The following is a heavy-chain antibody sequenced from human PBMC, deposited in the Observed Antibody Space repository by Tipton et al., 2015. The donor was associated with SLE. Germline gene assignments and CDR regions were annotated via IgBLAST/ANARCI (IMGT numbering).Heavy chain of an antibody. Sequence: TLSLTCTVSGGSISGYHWSWLRQPPGKGLEWIGYIYYSGSTNYNPSLKSQVTMSVDTSKNQFSLKLSSVTAADTAVYYCARGPPRLVWYYFDYWGQGTLVTVSS. CDR2: IYYSGST. V-gene: IGHV4-59*01. CDR3: ARGPPRLVWYYFDY. D-gene: IGHD3-16*01. J-gene: IGHJ4*02. CDR1: GGSISGYH.